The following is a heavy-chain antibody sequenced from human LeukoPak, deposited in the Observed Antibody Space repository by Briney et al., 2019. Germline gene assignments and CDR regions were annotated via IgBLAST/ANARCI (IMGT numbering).Heavy chain of an antibody. J-gene: IGHJ4*02. D-gene: IGHD3-22*01. CDR2: ISGNGGAT. CDR1: GFTFTSYA. Sequence: GGSLRLSCAASGFTFTSYAMSWVRQAPGKGLEWVSAISGNGGATYYADSVKGRFTISRDNSKNTLHLQMNSLRAEDTALYYCAMLTTAIVVDNFFDYWGQGTLVSVSS. V-gene: IGHV3-23*01. CDR3: AMLTTAIVVDNFFDY.